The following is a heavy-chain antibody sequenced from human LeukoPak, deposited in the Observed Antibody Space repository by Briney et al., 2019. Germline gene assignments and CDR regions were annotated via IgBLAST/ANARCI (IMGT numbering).Heavy chain of an antibody. CDR3: ATTPAGYCINTACYSYFDY. D-gene: IGHD2-2*01. J-gene: IGHJ4*02. CDR1: GFTLSTYW. Sequence: GGSLRLSCAASGFTLSTYWMPWVRQAPGEGLVWVSRIIGDGSNTIYADSVKGRFTISRDNAKNTLYLQMNSLRTEDTAVYYCATTPAGYCINTACYSYFDYWGQGTLVTVSS. V-gene: IGHV3-74*01. CDR2: IIGDGSNT.